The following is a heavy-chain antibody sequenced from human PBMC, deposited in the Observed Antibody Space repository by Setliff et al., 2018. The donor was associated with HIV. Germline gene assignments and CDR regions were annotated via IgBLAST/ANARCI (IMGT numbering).Heavy chain of an antibody. Sequence: ASETLSLTCTVSGGSISNSRYYWSWIRQPPGEGLEWIGSIYYSGSTYYNPSLKSRVTISVDTSKNQFSLKLSSVTAADAAVYYCASRVYYYDSSGYLREEGFDPWGQGTLVTVSS. D-gene: IGHD3-22*01. J-gene: IGHJ5*02. CDR1: GGSISNSRYY. CDR2: IYYSGST. V-gene: IGHV4-39*01. CDR3: ASRVYYYDSSGYLREEGFDP.